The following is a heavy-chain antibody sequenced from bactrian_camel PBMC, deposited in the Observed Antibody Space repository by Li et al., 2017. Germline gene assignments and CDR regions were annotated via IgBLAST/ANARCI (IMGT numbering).Heavy chain of an antibody. CDR2: IYTGTSGRIT. J-gene: IGHJ6*01. CDR3: AAKEGYCDSIETFHFAY. V-gene: IGHV3S40*01. Sequence: DVQLVESGGGSVQAGGSLKLSCAASTLTFSSACMGWFRQAPGKEREKVAVIYTGTSGRITYYADSVKGRFTISQDGAKYTVYLQMNSLKAEDTAMYYCAAKEGYCDSIETFHFAYWGQGTQVTVS. D-gene: IGHD2*01. CDR1: TLTFSSAC.